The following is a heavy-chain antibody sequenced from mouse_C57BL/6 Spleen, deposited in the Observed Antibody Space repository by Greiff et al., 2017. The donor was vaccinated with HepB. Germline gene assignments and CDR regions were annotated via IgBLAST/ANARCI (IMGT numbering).Heavy chain of an antibody. Sequence: EVKVVESGGGLVQPKGSLKLSCAASGFSFNTYAMNWVRQAPGKGLEWVARIRSKSNNYATYYADSVKDRFTISRDDSESMLYLQMNNLKTEDTAMYYCVRHDYGSPHWYFDVWGTGTTVTVSS. CDR2: IRSKSNNYAT. V-gene: IGHV10-1*01. D-gene: IGHD1-1*01. CDR3: VRHDYGSPHWYFDV. CDR1: GFSFNTYA. J-gene: IGHJ1*03.